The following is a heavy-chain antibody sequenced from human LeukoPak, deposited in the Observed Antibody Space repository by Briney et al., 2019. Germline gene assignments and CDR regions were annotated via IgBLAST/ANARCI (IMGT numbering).Heavy chain of an antibody. J-gene: IGHJ5*02. V-gene: IGHV3-48*02. CDR2: ISSGGKSI. D-gene: IGHD3-10*01. CDR1: GFTFSSYN. Sequence: PGGSLRLSCAASGFTFSSYNMNWVRQAPGKGLEWVSYISSGGKSIYYAESVQGRFTISRDNAQNSLYLQMKRLRDEDTAGYYCARDLRGGQSAWGQGTLVTVSS. CDR3: ARDLRGGQSA.